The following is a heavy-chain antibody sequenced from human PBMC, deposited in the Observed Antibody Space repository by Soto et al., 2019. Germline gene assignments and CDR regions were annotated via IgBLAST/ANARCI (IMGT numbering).Heavy chain of an antibody. V-gene: IGHV5-51*01. CDR2: IYPGDSDS. J-gene: IGHJ6*02. Sequence: GESPKISCKGSGYSFTSYWIGWVRQMPGKGLEWMGIIYPGDSDSRYSPSFQGQVTISADKSISTAYLQWSSLKASDTAMYYCARHSYYGSGSYYSYYYYYGMDVWGQGTTVTVSS. CDR3: ARHSYYGSGSYYSYYYYYGMDV. D-gene: IGHD3-10*01. CDR1: GYSFTSYW.